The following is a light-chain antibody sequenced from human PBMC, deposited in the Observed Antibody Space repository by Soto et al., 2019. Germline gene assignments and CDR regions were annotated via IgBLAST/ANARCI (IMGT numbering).Light chain of an antibody. V-gene: IGLV2-14*01. Sequence: QSALTQPASVSGSPGQSITISCTGTSSDVGIYNYVSWYQQHPGKAPKLMIYEVSNRPSGVPNRFSGSKSGNTASLTISGLQADDEADYYCNSYTSSSTQVFGTGKKVNV. CDR2: EVS. J-gene: IGLJ1*01. CDR3: NSYTSSSTQV. CDR1: SSDVGIYNY.